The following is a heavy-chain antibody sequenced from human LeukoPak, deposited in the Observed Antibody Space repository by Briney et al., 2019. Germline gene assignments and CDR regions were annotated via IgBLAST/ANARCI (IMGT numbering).Heavy chain of an antibody. J-gene: IGHJ6*02. D-gene: IGHD3-16*01. CDR3: ASRGSEYYYGMDV. V-gene: IGHV1-2*02. CDR2: INPNSGGT. CDR1: GYSFTAFY. Sequence: GASVKVSCKASGYSFTAFYMHWVRQAPGQGLEWMGWINPNSGGTNYAQKFQGRVTMTRDTSISTAYMELSRLRSDDTAVYYCASRGSEYYYGMDVWGQGTTVTVSS.